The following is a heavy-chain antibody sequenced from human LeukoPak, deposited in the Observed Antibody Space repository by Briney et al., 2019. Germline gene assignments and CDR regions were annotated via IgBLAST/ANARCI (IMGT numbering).Heavy chain of an antibody. V-gene: IGHV3-66*01. CDR1: GFSVSTNY. CDR3: ARSLTIFVPVGAFDI. D-gene: IGHD3-9*01. CDR2: IYSDGTT. Sequence: QPGGSLRLSCAASGFSVSTNYMSWVRQAPGKGLEWVSVIYSDGTTYYADSVKGRFTISRDNAKNSLYLQMNSLRAEDTAVYYCARSLTIFVPVGAFDIWGQGIMVTVSS. J-gene: IGHJ3*02.